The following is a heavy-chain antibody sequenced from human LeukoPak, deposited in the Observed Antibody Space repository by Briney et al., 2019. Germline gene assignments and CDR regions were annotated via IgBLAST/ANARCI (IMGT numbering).Heavy chain of an antibody. V-gene: IGHV1-8*01. CDR2: MNPNTGDT. D-gene: IGHD3-16*02. J-gene: IGHJ6*02. CDR3: ARVSSFGYYYGMDV. CDR1: GYTFTSYD. Sequence: ASVKVSCKASGYTFTSYDINWVRQATGQGLEWMGWMNPNTGDTGYTQNFQGRVTMTRNTSIRTAYMELSSLRSEDTAVYYCARVSSFGYYYGMDVWGQGTTVTVSS.